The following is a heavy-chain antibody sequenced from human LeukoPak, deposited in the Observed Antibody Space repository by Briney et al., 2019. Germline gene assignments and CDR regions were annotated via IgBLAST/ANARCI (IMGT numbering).Heavy chain of an antibody. D-gene: IGHD1-26*01. V-gene: IGHV3-53*01. CDR3: ARIIVGTTKPYDY. Sequence: GGSLRLSCAASGFTFSSYWMSWVRQAPGKGLEWVSIIYSGGNTYYADSVKDRFTISRDSSKNTLYLQMNSLRAEDTAVYYCARIIVGTTKPYDYWGQGTLVTVSS. CDR1: GFTFSSYW. J-gene: IGHJ4*02. CDR2: IYSGGNT.